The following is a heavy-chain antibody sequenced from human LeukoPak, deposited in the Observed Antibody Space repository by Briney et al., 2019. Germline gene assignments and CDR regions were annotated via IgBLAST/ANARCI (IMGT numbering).Heavy chain of an antibody. D-gene: IGHD1-26*01. CDR3: VRRRFLPGAGD. CDR1: GFTFTIYD. Sequence: ASVKVSCKTSGFTFTIYDINWVRQGTGQGLEWKGWMNGNSGDTGYAQKFQGRVTMTRNTSISTADMEPSNLRSEDTADYYCVRRRFLPGAGDWSQGIPVTVPS. CDR2: MNGNSGDT. J-gene: IGHJ1*01. V-gene: IGHV1-8*01.